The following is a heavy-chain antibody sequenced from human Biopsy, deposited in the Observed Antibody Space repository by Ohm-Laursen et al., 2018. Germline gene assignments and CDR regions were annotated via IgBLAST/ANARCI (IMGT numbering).Heavy chain of an antibody. CDR1: GGSISRSSYY. Sequence: SQTLSLTCTVTGGSISRSSYYWDWIRQPPGKGLEWIGSIYYSGSTYYNPPHKSRVTISADRPKNLFPQKLTSVTAADTAMYYSARQEFATSPLDYWGQGSLVTVSS. J-gene: IGHJ4*02. D-gene: IGHD3-10*01. CDR3: ARQEFATSPLDY. CDR2: IYYSGST. V-gene: IGHV4-39*01.